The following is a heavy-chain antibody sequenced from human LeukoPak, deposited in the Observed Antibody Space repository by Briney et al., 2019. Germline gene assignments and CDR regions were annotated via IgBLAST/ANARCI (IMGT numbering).Heavy chain of an antibody. CDR2: ISASGSRT. CDR3: AKHPQGAAGAHFDY. D-gene: IGHD6-13*01. J-gene: IGHJ4*01. V-gene: IGHV3-23*01. Sequence: GGSQTLSCAASGFVLSNYAMSWVCQAPGKGLEWVSTISASGSRTYYTDSVKGRFSLSRDNSRNTIYLQMNSLRAEDTAIYYCAKHPQGAAGAHFDYWG. CDR1: GFVLSNYA.